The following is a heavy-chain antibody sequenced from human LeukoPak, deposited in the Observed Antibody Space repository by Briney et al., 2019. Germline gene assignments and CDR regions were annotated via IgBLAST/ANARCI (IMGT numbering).Heavy chain of an antibody. CDR3: ARVGTIFSVHDAFDI. D-gene: IGHD3-9*01. CDR2: INPNSDDT. J-gene: IGHJ3*02. Sequence: GASVKVSCKASGYTFTPYYVHWVRQAPGQGLEWMGWINPNSDDTNYAQKLQGRVTMTCDTSISTAYMELSRLRTDDTAVYYCARVGTIFSVHDAFDIWGQGTMVTVSS. V-gene: IGHV1-2*02. CDR1: GYTFTPYY.